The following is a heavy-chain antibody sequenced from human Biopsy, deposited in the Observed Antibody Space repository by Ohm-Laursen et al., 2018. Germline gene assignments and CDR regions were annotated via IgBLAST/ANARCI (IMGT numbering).Heavy chain of an antibody. CDR1: GGDINNYY. D-gene: IGHD2-21*01. CDR3: ASVVLCPTNDSFYL. CDR2: IYPGGST. Sequence: SDTLSLTCNVSGGDINNYYWSWIRQPAGKGLEWIGSIYPGGSTNYNPSLKSRVTMSVDTSKKQLSLSLRSVTAADTAMYYCASVVLCPTNDSFYLWGQGTMVVVSS. V-gene: IGHV4-4*07. J-gene: IGHJ3*01.